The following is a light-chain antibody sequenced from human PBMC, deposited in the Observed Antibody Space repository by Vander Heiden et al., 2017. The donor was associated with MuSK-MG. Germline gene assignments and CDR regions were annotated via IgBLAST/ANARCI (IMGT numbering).Light chain of an antibody. Sequence: DIVLTQSAFTLSMSPGERATLSCRASQGIDSNYLAWYQQKAGQAPRLLIYAASSRATGIPDRFSGSGSGTDFTLTISRLEPEDFAVYYCQQYCSSPFTFGQGTKLXIK. CDR1: QGIDSNY. CDR3: QQYCSSPFT. CDR2: AAS. V-gene: IGKV3-20*01. J-gene: IGKJ2*01.